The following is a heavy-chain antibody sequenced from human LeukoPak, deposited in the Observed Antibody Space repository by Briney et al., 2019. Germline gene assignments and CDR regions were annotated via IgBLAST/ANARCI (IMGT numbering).Heavy chain of an antibody. J-gene: IGHJ4*02. CDR3: AGSGGLANTGAVFDY. Sequence: SETLSLTCIVSGDSITNHYWSLIRRPPGKGLEWIGYIYYNGIINYNPSLKSRVTISVDTSRNQFSMKLNSVTAADTAVYYCAGSGGLANTGAVFDYWGQGTLVTASS. CDR2: IYYNGII. V-gene: IGHV4-59*11. CDR1: GDSITNHY. D-gene: IGHD3-10*01.